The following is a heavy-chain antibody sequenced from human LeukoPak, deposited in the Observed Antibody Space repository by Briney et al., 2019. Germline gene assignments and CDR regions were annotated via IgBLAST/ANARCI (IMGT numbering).Heavy chain of an antibody. CDR2: VFYTGRT. V-gene: IGHV4-59*01. CDR1: GVSISRNY. Sequence: SETLSLTCTVSGVSISRNYWTWIRQPPGKGLDYIAHVFYTGRTNYSPSLKSRVTISIDTSKSHFSLKLTSVTAADTAVYYCARAVAVAGTFKFDFWGQGTLVTVSS. J-gene: IGHJ4*02. CDR3: ARAVAVAGTFKFDF. D-gene: IGHD6-19*01.